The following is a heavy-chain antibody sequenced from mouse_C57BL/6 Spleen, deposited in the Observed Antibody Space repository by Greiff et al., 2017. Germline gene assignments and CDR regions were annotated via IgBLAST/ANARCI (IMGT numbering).Heavy chain of an antibody. CDR3: ARGLYYFDY. CDR1: GYAFTNYL. J-gene: IGHJ2*01. CDR2: INPGSGGT. Sequence: VKLMESGAELVRPGTSVKVSCKASGYAFTNYLIEWVKQRPGQGLEWIGVINPGSGGTNYNEKFKGKATLTADKSSSTAYMQLSSLTSEDSAVYFCARGLYYFDYWGQGTTLTVSS. V-gene: IGHV1-54*01.